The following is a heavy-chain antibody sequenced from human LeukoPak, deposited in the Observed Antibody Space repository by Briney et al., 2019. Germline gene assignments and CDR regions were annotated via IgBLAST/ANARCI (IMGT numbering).Heavy chain of an antibody. CDR1: GFTFSSYW. D-gene: IGHD1-26*01. Sequence: GGSLRLSCAASGFTFSSYWMSWVRQAPGKGLEWVANIKQDGSEKYYVDSVKGRFTISRDNAKKSLYLQMNSLRPEDTALYYCAKGKCYSGTYHFDYWGQGTLVTVSS. CDR2: IKQDGSEK. V-gene: IGHV3-7*03. J-gene: IGHJ4*02. CDR3: AKGKCYSGTYHFDY.